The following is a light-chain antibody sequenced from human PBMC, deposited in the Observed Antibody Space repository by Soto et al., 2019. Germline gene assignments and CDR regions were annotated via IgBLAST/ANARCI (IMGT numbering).Light chain of an antibody. J-gene: IGKJ1*01. V-gene: IGKV3-20*01. CDR2: GAS. Sequence: PGEGASLSCRASQSVSSSYIAWYQQRPGQTPSLLIYGASTRATGIPDRFSGSGAGTHFTLTISRLEPGDFAVYYCQQYKKWPRTFGHGTKVDIK. CDR1: QSVSSSY. CDR3: QQYKKWPRT.